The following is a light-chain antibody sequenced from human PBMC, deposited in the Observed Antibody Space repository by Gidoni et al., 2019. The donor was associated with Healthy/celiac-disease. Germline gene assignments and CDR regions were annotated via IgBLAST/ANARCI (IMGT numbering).Light chain of an antibody. CDR1: NIGSKS. CDR3: QVWDSSSDHVV. V-gene: IGLV3-21*04. J-gene: IGLJ2*01. CDR2: YDT. Sequence: SYVLTPPPSVSVAPGKTARITCGGNNIGSKSVHWYQQKPGQAPVLVIYYDTDRPSGIPERFSGSNSGNTATLTISRVEAGDEADYCCQVWDSSSDHVVFGGGTKLTVL.